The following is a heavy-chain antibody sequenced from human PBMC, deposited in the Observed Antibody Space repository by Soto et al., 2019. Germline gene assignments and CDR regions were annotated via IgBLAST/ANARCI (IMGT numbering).Heavy chain of an antibody. CDR2: MHPNSGKT. V-gene: IGHV1-8*01. J-gene: IGHJ4*02. CDR1: GYTFTSYD. CDR3: ARSTNDYGDRH. Sequence: QVQLVQSGAEVKKPGASVKVSCKASGYTFTSYDINWVRQATGQGLEWMGWMHPNSGKTGYAQKFQCRVTMTSNTSISTAYMELSSLRSEDTAVYYCARSTNDYGDRHWGQGTLVTVSS. D-gene: IGHD4-17*01.